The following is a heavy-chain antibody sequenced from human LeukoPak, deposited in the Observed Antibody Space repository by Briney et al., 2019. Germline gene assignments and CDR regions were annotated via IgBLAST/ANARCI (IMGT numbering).Heavy chain of an antibody. CDR2: INPSGGST. J-gene: IGHJ4*02. V-gene: IGHV1-46*01. CDR3: ARAVNTPIYYFEY. Sequence: ASVKVSCKASGYTFTSYYMYWVRQAPGQGLEWMGIINPSGGSTSYAQKFQGRITLSRDTSTSTVYMELSSLRSDDTAVYYCARAVNTPIYYFEYWGQGALVTVSS. CDR1: GYTFTSYY. D-gene: IGHD1/OR15-1a*01.